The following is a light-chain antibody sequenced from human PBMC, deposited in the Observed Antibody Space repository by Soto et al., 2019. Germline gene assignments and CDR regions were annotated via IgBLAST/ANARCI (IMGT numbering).Light chain of an antibody. CDR2: EGS. V-gene: IGLV2-23*01. CDR3: CSYAGSGSYV. Sequence: QSVLTQPASVSGSPGQSITISCTGTSSDFGSYNLVSWYQQHPGKAPKLMIYEGSKRPSGVSNRFSGSKSGNTASLTISGLQAEDEADYYCCSYAGSGSYVFGTGTKVTVL. CDR1: SSDFGSYNL. J-gene: IGLJ1*01.